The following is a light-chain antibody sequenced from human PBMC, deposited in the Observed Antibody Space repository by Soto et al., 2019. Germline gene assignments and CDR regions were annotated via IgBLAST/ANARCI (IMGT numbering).Light chain of an antibody. V-gene: IGKV3D-20*02. CDR2: GAS. Sequence: EIVLTQSPGTLSLSPGERATLSCRASQSVSNNYLAWYQQKPGQAPRLLIYGASNRATGIPDRFSGSGSGTEFTLTISSLQSEDFAVYYCQQRDIWPWTFGQGTKVDIK. CDR1: QSVSNNY. CDR3: QQRDIWPWT. J-gene: IGKJ1*01.